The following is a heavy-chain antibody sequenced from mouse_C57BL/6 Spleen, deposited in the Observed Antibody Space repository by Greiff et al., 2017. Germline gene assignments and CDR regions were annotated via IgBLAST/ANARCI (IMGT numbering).Heavy chain of an antibody. D-gene: IGHD2-4*01. CDR1: GYAFSSYW. Sequence: QVQLQQSGAELVKPGASVKISCKASGYAFSSYWMNWVKQRPGKGLEWIGQIYPGDGDTNYNGKFKGKATLTADKSSSTAYMQLSSLTSEDSAVYFCARSDYDRAWFAYWGQGTLVTVSA. J-gene: IGHJ3*01. CDR2: IYPGDGDT. V-gene: IGHV1-80*01. CDR3: ARSDYDRAWFAY.